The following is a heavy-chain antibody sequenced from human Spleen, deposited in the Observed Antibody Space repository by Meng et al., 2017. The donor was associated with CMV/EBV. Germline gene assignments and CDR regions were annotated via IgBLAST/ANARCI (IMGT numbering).Heavy chain of an antibody. D-gene: IGHD3-10*01. CDR1: DYAFTSYG. CDR2: ISAYHGNT. V-gene: IGHV1-18*01. Sequence: CKASDYAFTSYGISWVRQAPGQGLEWMGWISAYHGNTNYAQKVQGRVTMTTDTSTTTAYMELRSLRSDDTAVYYCASVPRFGDRLMDVWGQGTTVTVSS. J-gene: IGHJ6*02. CDR3: ASVPRFGDRLMDV.